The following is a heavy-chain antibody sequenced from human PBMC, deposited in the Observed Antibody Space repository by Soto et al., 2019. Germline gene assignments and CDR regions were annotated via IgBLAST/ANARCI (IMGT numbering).Heavy chain of an antibody. CDR3: AGGGRRRHFDY. V-gene: IGHV3-30*04. Sequence: QVQVVESGGGVVQPGRALRLSCAASGFTFSSYAMHWVRQAPGKGLEWVAIISYDGSDKYYEDSVKGRFTISRDNSKNTLYLQMSSLRAEATAVYCSAGGGRRRHFDYWGQGTLVTVSS. CDR1: GFTFSSYA. J-gene: IGHJ4*02. CDR2: ISYDGSDK.